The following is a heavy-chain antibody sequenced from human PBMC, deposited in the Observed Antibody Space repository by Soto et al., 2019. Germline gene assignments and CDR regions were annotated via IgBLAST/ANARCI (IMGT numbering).Heavy chain of an antibody. V-gene: IGHV4-59*08. J-gene: IGHJ3*02. CDR3: ARRYGSFFDI. CDR1: GGSISSYY. Sequence: SETLSLTCTVSGGSISSYYWSWIRQPPGKGLEWIGYIYYSGSTNYNPPLKSRVTISVDTSKNQFSLKLSSVTAADTAVYYCARRYGSFFDIWGQGTMVTVSS. D-gene: IGHD3-10*01. CDR2: IYYSGST.